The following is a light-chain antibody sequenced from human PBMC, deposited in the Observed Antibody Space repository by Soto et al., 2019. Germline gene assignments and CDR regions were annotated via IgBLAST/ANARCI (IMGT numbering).Light chain of an antibody. Sequence: EIVMAQSPATLSVSSGERATLSCRASQSVSSNLAWYQQKPGQAPRLLIYGASTRATGIPARFSGSGSGTEFTLTISSLQPDDFATYYCQQYNSYRTFGQGTKVDIK. CDR2: GAS. V-gene: IGKV3-15*01. J-gene: IGKJ1*01. CDR3: QQYNSYRT. CDR1: QSVSSN.